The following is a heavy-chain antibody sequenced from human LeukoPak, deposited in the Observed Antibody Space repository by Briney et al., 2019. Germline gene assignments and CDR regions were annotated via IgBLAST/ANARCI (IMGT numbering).Heavy chain of an antibody. D-gene: IGHD6-13*01. CDR1: GYTFTSYD. J-gene: IGHJ5*02. CDR3: ARLFSSSSSEPGFDP. V-gene: IGHV1-8*02. CDR2: MSPNSGNT. Sequence: AASVEVSCMASGYTFTSYDINWVRQATGQGLEWMGWMSPNSGNTGYAQKFQGRVTMTRNTSISTAYMELSSLRSEDTAVYYCARLFSSSSSEPGFDPWGQGTLVTVSS.